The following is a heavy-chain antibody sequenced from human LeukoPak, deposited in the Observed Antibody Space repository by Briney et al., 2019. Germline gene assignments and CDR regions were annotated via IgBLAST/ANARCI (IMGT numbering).Heavy chain of an antibody. V-gene: IGHV3-23*01. D-gene: IGHD4-17*01. CDR2: IRGGGGSA. CDR1: GFTFSAYA. J-gene: IGHJ3*02. CDR3: ARDPNGDYIGAFDM. Sequence: GGSLRLSCTASGFTFSAYAIMWVRQAPGKGPEWVSAIRGGGGSAFYADSVKGRSTISRDNSKYTLFLQMNSLRAEDTAVYYCARDPNGDYIGAFDMWGPGTMVTVSS.